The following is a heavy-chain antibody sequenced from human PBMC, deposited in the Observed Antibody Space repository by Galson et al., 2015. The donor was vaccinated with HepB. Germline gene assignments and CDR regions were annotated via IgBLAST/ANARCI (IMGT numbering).Heavy chain of an antibody. D-gene: IGHD5-24*01. CDR3: AKGGPGDGRGDFDY. V-gene: IGHV3-23*01. CDR2: FSKSGGT. CDR1: GFTFTTYT. J-gene: IGHJ4*02. Sequence: SLRLSCAASGFTFTTYTMTWIRQAPGKGLEWVSSFSKSGGTSYADSVKGRFTISRDNSKSTLYLQMNSLRAEDTALYYCAKGGPGDGRGDFDYWGQGTLVTVSS.